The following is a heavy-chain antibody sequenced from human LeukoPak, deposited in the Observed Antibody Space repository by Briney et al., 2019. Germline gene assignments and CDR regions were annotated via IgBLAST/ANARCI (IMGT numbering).Heavy chain of an antibody. CDR1: GFTFSSYS. CDR3: ARDWAVADPGY. Sequence: GGSLRLSCAASGFTFSSYSMNWVRQAPGKGVEWVSYISSSSSTIYYADSVKGRFTISRDNAKNSLYLQMNSLRAEDTAVYYCARDWAVADPGYWGQGTLVTVSS. D-gene: IGHD6-19*01. CDR2: ISSSSSTI. V-gene: IGHV3-48*01. J-gene: IGHJ4*02.